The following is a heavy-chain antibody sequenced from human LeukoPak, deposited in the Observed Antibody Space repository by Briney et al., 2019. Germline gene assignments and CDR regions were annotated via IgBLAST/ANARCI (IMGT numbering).Heavy chain of an antibody. CDR1: GYTFTNYD. Sequence: ASVKVSCKASGYTFTNYDINWVRQATGQGLEWMGWMNPNSGNTGYAQKFQGRVTMTRSTSISTAYMEPSSLRFEDTAVYFCTRSVRNGHFDYWGQGTLVTVSS. J-gene: IGHJ4*02. CDR2: MNPNSGNT. CDR3: TRSVRNGHFDY. V-gene: IGHV1-8*01. D-gene: IGHD2-8*01.